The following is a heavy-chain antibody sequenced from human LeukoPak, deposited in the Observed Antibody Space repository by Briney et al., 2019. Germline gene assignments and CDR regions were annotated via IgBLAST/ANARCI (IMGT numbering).Heavy chain of an antibody. D-gene: IGHD1-1*01. CDR3: ARGGYSRVFDY. Sequence: PSETLTLTCGVYGWTFGGYFWTWIRQAPGKGLEWIGEINHGGSTNFNPSLKSRVTMSVDTSKNQFSLKLTSVTAADTAVYYCARGGYSRVFDYWGQGTLVTVSS. CDR2: INHGGST. CDR1: GWTFGGYF. V-gene: IGHV4-34*01. J-gene: IGHJ4*02.